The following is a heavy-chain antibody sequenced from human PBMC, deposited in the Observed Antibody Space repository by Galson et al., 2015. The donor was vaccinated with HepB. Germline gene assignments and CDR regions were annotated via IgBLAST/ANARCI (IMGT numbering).Heavy chain of an antibody. CDR1: GFTFDDYA. CDR2: ISWNSGNI. V-gene: IGHV3-9*01. J-gene: IGHJ4*02. CDR3: ARGEQFLVY. D-gene: IGHD1-26*01. Sequence: PRLSCAASGFTFDDYAMHWVRQVPGKGLEWVSGISWNSGNIIYADSVKGRFTISRDNSKNTLYLQMNSLRGEDTAVYYCARGEQFLVYWGQGTLVTVSS.